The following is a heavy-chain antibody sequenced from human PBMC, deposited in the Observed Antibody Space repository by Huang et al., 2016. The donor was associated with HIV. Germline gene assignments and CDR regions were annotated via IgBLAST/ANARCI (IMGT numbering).Heavy chain of an antibody. V-gene: IGHV2-5*02. CDR2: IYWDDDK. CDR1: GFSLNTGEVG. D-gene: IGHD3-22*01. Sequence: QITLKESGPTLVKPTQTLTLTCSFSGFSLNTGEVGVGWIRQPPGKALEWLALIYWDDDKRYSPSLKSRLTITKDTSKNQVVLTMTNMDPVDTATYYCAHGAYVTSGYFFRLRFDYWGRGTLVTVSS. CDR3: AHGAYVTSGYFFRLRFDY. J-gene: IGHJ4*02.